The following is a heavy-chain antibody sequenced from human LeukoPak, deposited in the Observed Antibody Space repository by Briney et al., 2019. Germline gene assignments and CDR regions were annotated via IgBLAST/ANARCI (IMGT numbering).Heavy chain of an antibody. J-gene: IGHJ6*02. CDR2: MYDRGST. CDR1: GGSISSSSYY. D-gene: IGHD1-1*01. Sequence: SETLCLTCTVSGGSISSSSYYWGWVRQPPAKGVEWIGSMYDRGSTYYNPSLKSRVTISVDTSKNQFSLKLSSVTAADTAGYYCARDAGHQLSRRNYYAMDVWGQGTTVTVSS. CDR3: ARDAGHQLSRRNYYAMDV. V-gene: IGHV4-39*07.